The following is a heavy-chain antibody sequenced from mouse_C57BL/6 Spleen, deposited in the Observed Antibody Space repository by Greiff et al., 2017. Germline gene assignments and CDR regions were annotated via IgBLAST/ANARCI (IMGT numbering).Heavy chain of an antibody. CDR2: ISYDGSN. CDR3: ARIYYDYDGEGFDY. D-gene: IGHD2-4*01. J-gene: IGHJ2*01. Sequence: EVKLMESGPGLVKPSQSLSLTCSVTGYSITSGYYWNWIRQFPGNKLEWMGYISYDGSNNYNPSLKNRISITRDTSKNQFFLKLNSVTTEDTATYYCARIYYDYDGEGFDYWGQGTTLTVSS. V-gene: IGHV3-6*01. CDR1: GYSITSGYY.